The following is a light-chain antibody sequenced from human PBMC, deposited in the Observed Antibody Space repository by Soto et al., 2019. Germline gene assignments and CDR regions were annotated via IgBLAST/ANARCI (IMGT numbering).Light chain of an antibody. Sequence: DIVMTQSPDSLAVSLGERATINYKSSQSVLYSSNNKNYLAWYQQKPGQPPKLLIYWASTRESGVPDRFSVSESGTDFTLTISSLQAEDVAVYYCQQYYSTKTFGQGTKVEIK. CDR3: QQYYSTKT. CDR1: QSVLYSSNNKNY. CDR2: WAS. J-gene: IGKJ1*01. V-gene: IGKV4-1*01.